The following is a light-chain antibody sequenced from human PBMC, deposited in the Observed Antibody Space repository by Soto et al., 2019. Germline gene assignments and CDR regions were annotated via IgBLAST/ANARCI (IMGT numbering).Light chain of an antibody. CDR2: GAS. CDR3: QQLNSFPIP. CDR1: QGIANF. V-gene: IGKV1-9*01. Sequence: IQLTQSPSSLSASVGDRVTISCRANQGIANFLAWYQQKPGKAPKLLIYGASTLQSGVPSRFSGSGSGTDFTLTISSQQPEDFSTYYCQQLNSFPIPFGPGTKVDIK. J-gene: IGKJ3*01.